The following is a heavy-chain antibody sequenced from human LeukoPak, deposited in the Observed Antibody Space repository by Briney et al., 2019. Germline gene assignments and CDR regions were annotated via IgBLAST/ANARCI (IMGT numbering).Heavy chain of an antibody. CDR1: AYSISSGYY. CDR2: FYHSGST. D-gene: IGHD3-22*01. V-gene: IGHV4-38-2*01. Sequence: SETLSLTCAVSAYSISSGYYWGWIPQLPGKGLEWIGRFYHSGSTYYNPSLKSRVTISVDTSKNKFSLKLSSVTAADTAVYYCARTAIYYYDSSGYYHNWFDPWGQGTLVTVSS. CDR3: ARTAIYYYDSSGYYHNWFDP. J-gene: IGHJ5*02.